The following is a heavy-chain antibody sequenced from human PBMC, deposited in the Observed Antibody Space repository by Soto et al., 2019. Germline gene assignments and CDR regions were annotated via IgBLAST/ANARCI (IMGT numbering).Heavy chain of an antibody. Sequence: QVQLVESGGGVVQPGRSLRLSCAASGFTFNMHGRHWVRQAPGKGLGWVEGISTDGSYKYHVDSVKGRFTISRDNSNNTLYLQMNSLKTEDTGIYYCAKDQRIVGSTRGYIDYWGQGTLVAVSS. CDR2: ISTDGSYK. J-gene: IGHJ4*02. CDR1: GFTFNMHG. V-gene: IGHV3-30*18. CDR3: AKDQRIVGSTRGYIDY. D-gene: IGHD1-26*01.